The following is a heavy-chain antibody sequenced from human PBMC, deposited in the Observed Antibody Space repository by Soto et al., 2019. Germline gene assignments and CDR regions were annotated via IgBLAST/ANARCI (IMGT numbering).Heavy chain of an antibody. Sequence: EVQLLESGGGLVQPGGSLRLSCAASGFTFSSYAMSWVRQAPGKGLEWVSGISGSGGSTYYADSVKGRFTISRDNSKNTLYMQMNSLRAEDTAVYYCARGGETFGAVASWFDPWGQGTLVTVSS. J-gene: IGHJ5*02. CDR2: ISGSGGST. CDR1: GFTFSSYA. CDR3: ARGGETFGAVASWFDP. V-gene: IGHV3-23*01. D-gene: IGHD6-19*01.